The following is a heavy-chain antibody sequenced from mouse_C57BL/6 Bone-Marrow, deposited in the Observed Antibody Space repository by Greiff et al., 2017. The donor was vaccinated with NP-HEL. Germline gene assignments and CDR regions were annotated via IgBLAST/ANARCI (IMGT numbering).Heavy chain of an antibody. J-gene: IGHJ3*01. CDR1: GYAFTNYL. V-gene: IGHV1-54*01. Sequence: VKLMESGAELVRPGTSVTVSCTASGYAFTNYLLEWVKQRPGQGLEWIGVINPGSGGTNYNEKFKGKATLTADKSSSTAYMQLSSLTSEDSAVYFCARGGIYYDYAWFAYWGQGTLVTVSA. CDR2: INPGSGGT. D-gene: IGHD2-4*01. CDR3: ARGGIYYDYAWFAY.